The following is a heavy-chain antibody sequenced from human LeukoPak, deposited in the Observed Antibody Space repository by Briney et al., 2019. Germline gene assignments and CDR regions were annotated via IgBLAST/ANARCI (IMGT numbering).Heavy chain of an antibody. V-gene: IGHV3-21*01. CDR1: GFTSSSYS. CDR3: ARDLDSGSYWGY. D-gene: IGHD1-26*01. J-gene: IGHJ4*02. CDR2: ISSSSSYI. Sequence: PGGSLRLSCAASGFTSSSYSMNWVRQAPGKGLEWVSSISSSSSYIYYADSVKGRFTISRDNAKNSLYLQMNSLRAEDTAVYYCARDLDSGSYWGYWGQGTLVTVSS.